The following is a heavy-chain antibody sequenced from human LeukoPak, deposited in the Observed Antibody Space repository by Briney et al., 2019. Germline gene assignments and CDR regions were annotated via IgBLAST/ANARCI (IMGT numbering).Heavy chain of an antibody. D-gene: IGHD6-13*01. J-gene: IGHJ6*03. CDR1: GGSLSGYY. V-gene: IGHV4-34*01. Sequence: PSETLSLTCAVYGGSLSGYYWNWIRQSPGKGLEWIGEINHSGSTNYNPSLKSRVTISVDTSKNQFSLKLGSVTAADTAVYYCARVWGSGYSSSWYLGTRGYYMDVWGKGTTLSVSS. CDR3: ARVWGSGYSSSWYLGTRGYYMDV. CDR2: INHSGST.